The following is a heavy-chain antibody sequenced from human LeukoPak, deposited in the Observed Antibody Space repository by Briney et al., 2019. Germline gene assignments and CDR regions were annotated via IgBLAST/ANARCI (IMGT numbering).Heavy chain of an antibody. J-gene: IGHJ4*02. D-gene: IGHD3-22*01. Sequence: PGGSLRLSCAAYGFTFSSYSMNWVRQAPGKGLEWVSSISSSSSYIYYADSVKGRFTISRDNAKNSLYLQMNSLRAEDTAVYYCARGPITMIVVVNFDYWGQGTLVTVSS. V-gene: IGHV3-21*01. CDR2: ISSSSSYI. CDR1: GFTFSSYS. CDR3: ARGPITMIVVVNFDY.